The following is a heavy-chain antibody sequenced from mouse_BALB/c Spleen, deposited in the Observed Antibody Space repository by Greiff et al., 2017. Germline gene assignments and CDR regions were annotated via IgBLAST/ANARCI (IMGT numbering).Heavy chain of an antibody. D-gene: IGHD1-1*02. J-gene: IGHJ4*01. CDR3: ARRVGVYAMDY. CDR1: GYTFTSYW. Sequence: LQESGAELAKPGASVKMSCKASGYTFTSYWMHWVKQRPGQGLEWIGYINPSTGYTEYNQKFKDKATLTADKSSSTAYMQLSSLTSEDSAVYYCARRVGVYAMDYWGQGTSVTVSS. CDR2: INPSTGYT. V-gene: IGHV1-7*01.